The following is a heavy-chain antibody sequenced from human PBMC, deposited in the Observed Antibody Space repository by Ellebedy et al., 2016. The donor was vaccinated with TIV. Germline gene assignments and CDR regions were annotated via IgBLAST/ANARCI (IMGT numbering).Heavy chain of an antibody. CDR3: SRDHNWAFDY. CDR2: MSSTGDI. D-gene: IGHD5-24*01. Sequence: GESLKISCAASGFAFSNYGMNWVRQAPGKGLEWIAYMSSTGDIYYADSVRGRFTISRDYARNSLFLQMNSLRAEDAAVYYCSRDHNWAFDYWGQGTLVTVSS. J-gene: IGHJ4*02. V-gene: IGHV3-48*01. CDR1: GFAFSNYG.